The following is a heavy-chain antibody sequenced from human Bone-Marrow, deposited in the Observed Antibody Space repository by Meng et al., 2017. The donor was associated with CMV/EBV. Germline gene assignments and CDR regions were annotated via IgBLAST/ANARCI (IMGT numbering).Heavy chain of an antibody. D-gene: IGHD2-2*01. V-gene: IGHV3-20*04. CDR3: ARGKLGYQLLLDY. Sequence: GESLKISCAASGFTFDDYGMSWVRQAPGKGLEWVSGINWNGGSTGYADSVKGRFTISRDNAKNSLYLQMNSLRAEDTAVYYCARGKLGYQLLLDYWGQGTLVTVSS. CDR1: GFTFDDYG. J-gene: IGHJ4*02. CDR2: INWNGGST.